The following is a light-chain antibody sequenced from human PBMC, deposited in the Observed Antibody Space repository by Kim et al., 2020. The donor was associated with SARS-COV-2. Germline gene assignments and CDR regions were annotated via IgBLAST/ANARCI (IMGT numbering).Light chain of an antibody. V-gene: IGLV4-60*03. CDR2: VEGSGSY. Sequence: SVKLTCARSSGNSNYFSAWHQQQPGKAPRFLMKVEGSGSYNKGGGVPDRFSGSRSGADRYLIISNLHSEDEADYYCETWDSNIQVFGGGTKVTVL. CDR1: SGNSNYF. J-gene: IGLJ3*02. CDR3: ETWDSNIQV.